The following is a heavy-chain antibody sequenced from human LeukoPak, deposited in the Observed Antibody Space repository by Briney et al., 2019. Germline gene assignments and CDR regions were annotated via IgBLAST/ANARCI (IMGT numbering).Heavy chain of an antibody. J-gene: IGHJ5*02. D-gene: IGHD3-22*01. Sequence: PSETLSLTCTVSGGSIISQFWSWIRQPAGKGLEWIGRIYTGGSTNYNPSLKSRVTMSVDTSNNQFSLKLRSVTAADTAVYYCARDGDNSSGPDSGLWFDPWGQGTLVTVSS. V-gene: IGHV4-4*07. CDR3: ARDGDNSSGPDSGLWFDP. CDR2: IYTGGST. CDR1: GGSIISQF.